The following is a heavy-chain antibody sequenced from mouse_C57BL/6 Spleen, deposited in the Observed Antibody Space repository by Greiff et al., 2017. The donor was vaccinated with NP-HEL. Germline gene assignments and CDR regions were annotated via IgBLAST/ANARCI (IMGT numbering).Heavy chain of an antibody. CDR3: ARAPLRSPYYFDY. CDR1: GYTFTSYW. CDR2: IHPNSGST. D-gene: IGHD1-1*01. J-gene: IGHJ2*01. Sequence: QVQLQQPGAELVKPGASVKLSCKASGYTFTSYWLHWVKQRPGQGLEWIGMIHPNSGSTNYNEKFKSKATLTVDKSSSTAYMQLSSLTSEDSAVYYCARAPLRSPYYFDYWGQGTTLTVSS. V-gene: IGHV1-64*01.